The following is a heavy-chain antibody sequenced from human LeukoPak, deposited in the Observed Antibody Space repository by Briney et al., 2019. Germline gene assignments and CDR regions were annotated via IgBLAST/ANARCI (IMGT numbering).Heavy chain of an antibody. D-gene: IGHD6-19*01. J-gene: IGHJ4*02. CDR1: GGSFSGYY. V-gene: IGHV4-34*01. CDR3: ARWGSPRGRGSGWYVLARPAYYFDY. CDR2: VNHSGST. Sequence: SETLSLTCAVYGGSFSGYYWSWIRQPPGKGLEWIGEVNHSGSTNYNPSLKSRVTISVDTSKNQFSLKLSSVTAADTAVYYCARWGSPRGRGSGWYVLARPAYYFDYWGQGTLVTVSS.